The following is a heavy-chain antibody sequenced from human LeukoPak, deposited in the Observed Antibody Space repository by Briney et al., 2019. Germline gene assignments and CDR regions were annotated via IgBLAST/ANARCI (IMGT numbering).Heavy chain of an antibody. Sequence: SVKVSCKASGYTFTGYYMHWVRQAPGQGLEWMGGIIPIFGTANYAQKFQGRVTITADKSTSTAYMELSSLRSEDTAVYYCASGGIRYCSSTSCYASQLYYYYYMDVWGKGTTVTVSS. V-gene: IGHV1-69*06. D-gene: IGHD2-2*01. J-gene: IGHJ6*03. CDR3: ASGGIRYCSSTSCYASQLYYYYYMDV. CDR2: IIPIFGTA. CDR1: GYTFTGYY.